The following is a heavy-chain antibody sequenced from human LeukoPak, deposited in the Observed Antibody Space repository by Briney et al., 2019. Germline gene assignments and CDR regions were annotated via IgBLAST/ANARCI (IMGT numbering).Heavy chain of an antibody. J-gene: IGHJ4*02. V-gene: IGHV3-15*01. CDR2: IKSKTDGGTT. CDR3: TTDTPPNYSSSWRHFDY. D-gene: IGHD6-13*01. Sequence: PGGSLRLSCAASGFTFSNAWMSWVRQAPGKGLEWVGRIKSKTDGGTTDYAAPVKGRFTISRDDPKNTLYLQMNSLKTEDTAVCYCTTDTPPNYSSSWRHFDYWGQGTLVTVSS. CDR1: GFTFSNAW.